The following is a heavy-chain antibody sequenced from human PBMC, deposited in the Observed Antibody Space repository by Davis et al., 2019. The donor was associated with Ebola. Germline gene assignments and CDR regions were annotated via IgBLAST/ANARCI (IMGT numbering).Heavy chain of an antibody. CDR1: GFTFSSYA. CDR3: AKGGATVTIEFDY. CDR2: ISGSGGST. Sequence: GESLKISCAASGFTFSSYAMSWVRQAPGKGLEWVSAISGSGGSTYYADSVKGRFTISRDNSKNTLYLQMNSLRAEDTAVYYCAKGGATVTIEFDYWGQGTLVTVSS. D-gene: IGHD4-17*01. J-gene: IGHJ4*02. V-gene: IGHV3-23*01.